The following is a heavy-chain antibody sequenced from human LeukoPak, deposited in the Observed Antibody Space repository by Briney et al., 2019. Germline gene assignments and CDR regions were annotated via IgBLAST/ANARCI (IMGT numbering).Heavy chain of an antibody. CDR1: GGSFSGYY. CDR2: INPSGST. J-gene: IGHJ5*02. D-gene: IGHD3-10*01. Sequence: SETLSLTCAVYGGSFSGYYWSWIRQSPGKGLEWIGEINPSGSTKYNPSLKSRVTISIDTSKNQFSLRLSSVTAADTAMYYCARDAKFGELVDRWSQGTLVTISS. CDR3: ARDAKFGELVDR. V-gene: IGHV4-34*01.